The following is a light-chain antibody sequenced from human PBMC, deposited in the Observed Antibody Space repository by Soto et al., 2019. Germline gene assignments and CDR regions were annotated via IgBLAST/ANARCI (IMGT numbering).Light chain of an antibody. V-gene: IGKV1-5*03. Sequence: DLQMTQSPSSLSASVGDTVTITCRASQSLTSWLAWYQQKPGKAPKLLIYKPSSLPGGVPSRFSGTGSGTEFTLTINSLQPDDFATYFCQHYDNFRWTFGQGTKVEV. CDR3: QHYDNFRWT. J-gene: IGKJ1*01. CDR2: KPS. CDR1: QSLTSW.